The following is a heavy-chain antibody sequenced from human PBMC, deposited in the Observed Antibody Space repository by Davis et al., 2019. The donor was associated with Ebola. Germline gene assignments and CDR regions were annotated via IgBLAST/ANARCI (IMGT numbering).Heavy chain of an antibody. CDR3: ARDHCTGAVCPGEFDY. V-gene: IGHV1-69*13. Sequence: SVKVSCKASGYTFTSYGISWVRQAPGQGLEWMGGIIPIFGTANYAQKFQGRVTITADESTSTAYMELSSLRSEDTAVYYCARDHCTGAVCPGEFDYWGQGTLVTVSS. D-gene: IGHD2-8*02. CDR1: GYTFTSYG. J-gene: IGHJ4*02. CDR2: IIPIFGTA.